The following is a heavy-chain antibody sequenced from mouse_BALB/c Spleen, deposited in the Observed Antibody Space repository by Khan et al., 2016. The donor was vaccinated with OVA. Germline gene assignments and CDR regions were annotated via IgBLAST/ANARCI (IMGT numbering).Heavy chain of an antibody. V-gene: IGHV14-3*02. CDR1: GFNIKDTH. CDR2: IDPANDNS. J-gene: IGHJ2*01. CDR3: APAGTGDYFDY. Sequence: EVQLKQSGAELVKPGASVKLPCTASGFNIKDTHMHWVKQRPEQGLEWIGRIDPANDNSKYDPRFQGKATITADTSSNTAYLHLSSLTSEDTAVYYCAPAGTGDYFDYWGQGTTLTVSS. D-gene: IGHD4-1*01.